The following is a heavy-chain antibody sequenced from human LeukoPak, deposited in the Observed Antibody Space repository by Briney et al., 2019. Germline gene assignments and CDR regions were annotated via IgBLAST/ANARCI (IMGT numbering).Heavy chain of an antibody. Sequence: ASVKVSCKASGYTFTSYAMNWVRQAPGQGLEWMGWINTNTGNPTYAQGFTGRFVFSLDTSVSTAYLQISSLKAEDTAVYYCARGQKYRSGYTVTELGSGYFDYWGQGTLVTVSS. CDR3: ARGQKYRSGYTVTELGSGYFDY. CDR2: INTNTGNP. D-gene: IGHD5-18*01. V-gene: IGHV7-4-1*02. CDR1: GYTFTSYA. J-gene: IGHJ4*02.